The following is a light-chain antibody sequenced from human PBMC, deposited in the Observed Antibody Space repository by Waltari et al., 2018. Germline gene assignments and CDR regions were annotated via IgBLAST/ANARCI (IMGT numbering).Light chain of an antibody. V-gene: IGKV2D-29*01. CDR1: QSLLFGDGKTY. CDR3: MQSVQFPLT. CDR2: AVS. Sequence: DIVMTQTPLSMSVTLGQPASISCKSSQSLLFGDGKTYLFWFLQKPGQPPQLLIYAVSNRFSGVPDRFSGSGSGTDFTLKISRVEADDVGVYYCMQSVQFPLTFGQGTKVEI. J-gene: IGKJ1*01.